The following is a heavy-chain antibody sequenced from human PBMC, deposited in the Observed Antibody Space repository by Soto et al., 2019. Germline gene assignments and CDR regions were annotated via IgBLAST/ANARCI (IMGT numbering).Heavy chain of an antibody. D-gene: IGHD6-19*01. J-gene: IGHJ4*02. Sequence: VQLVESGGGMVQPGRPLRLSCAASGFSFNSYGMHWVRQAPGTGLEWVAFISFDGSNKYYAESVKGRFTISRDNSKNTLFLQINSLRAEDAAVYFCAKASATWYSSDWYYFDYWGQGTLVTVSS. CDR1: GFSFNSYG. V-gene: IGHV3-30*18. CDR2: ISFDGSNK. CDR3: AKASATWYSSDWYYFDY.